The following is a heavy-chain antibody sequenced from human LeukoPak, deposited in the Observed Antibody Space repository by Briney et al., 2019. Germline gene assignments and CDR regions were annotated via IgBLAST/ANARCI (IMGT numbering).Heavy chain of an antibody. Sequence: SETLSLTCTVSGGPISSYYWSWIRQPPGKELEWIGYVYYSGSTNYNPSLKRRVTISVDTSKNHFSLTLSSVTAADTAVYYCARPSRTGSGWDAFDIWGQGTMVTVSS. CDR3: ARPSRTGSGWDAFDI. V-gene: IGHV4-59*08. CDR2: VYYSGST. J-gene: IGHJ3*02. CDR1: GGPISSYY. D-gene: IGHD3-22*01.